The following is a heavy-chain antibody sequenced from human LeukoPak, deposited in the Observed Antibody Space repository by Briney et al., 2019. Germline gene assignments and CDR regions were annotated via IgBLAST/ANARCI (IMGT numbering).Heavy chain of an antibody. CDR3: ARNGSYDSEYFYGIDV. V-gene: IGHV3-53*01. D-gene: IGHD1-26*01. Sequence: GGSLRLSCAPSGFTVSSNYMSGVRQAPRRGLEWVSVIYSGGSTYYADSVKGRFTISRDNSKNTLYLQMNSLRAEDTAVYYCARNGSYDSEYFYGIDVWGRGTTVTVS. CDR2: IYSGGST. CDR1: GFTVSSNY. J-gene: IGHJ6*02.